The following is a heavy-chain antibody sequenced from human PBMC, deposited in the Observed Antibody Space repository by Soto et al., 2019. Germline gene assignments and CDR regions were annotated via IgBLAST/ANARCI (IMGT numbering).Heavy chain of an antibody. Sequence: GGSLRLSCAASGFTFSSYGMHWVRQAPGKGLEWVAVISYDGSNKYYADSVKGRFTISRDNSKNTLYLQMNSLRAEDTAVYYCAKVAAAGTFRVFYYYGMDVWGRGTTVTVSS. J-gene: IGHJ6*02. D-gene: IGHD6-13*01. CDR2: ISYDGSNK. CDR1: GFTFSSYG. CDR3: AKVAAAGTFRVFYYYGMDV. V-gene: IGHV3-30*18.